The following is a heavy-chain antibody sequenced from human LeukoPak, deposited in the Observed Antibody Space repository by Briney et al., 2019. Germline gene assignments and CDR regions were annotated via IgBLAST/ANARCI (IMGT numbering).Heavy chain of an antibody. CDR3: ARDAYSSGWSYFDY. CDR1: GFTFSSYS. Sequence: GGSLRLSCAASGFTFSSYSMNWVRQAPGKGLEWVSFISSSSSYIYYADSVKGRFTISRDNSKYTLYLQMNSLRAEDTALYYCARDAYSSGWSYFDYWGQGTLVTVSS. V-gene: IGHV3-21*01. CDR2: ISSSSSYI. J-gene: IGHJ4*02. D-gene: IGHD6-19*01.